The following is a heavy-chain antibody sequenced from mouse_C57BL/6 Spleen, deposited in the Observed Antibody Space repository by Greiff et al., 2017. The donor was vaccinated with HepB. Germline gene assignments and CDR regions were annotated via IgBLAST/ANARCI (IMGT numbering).Heavy chain of an antibody. CDR1: GFTFSDYG. Sequence: EVQRVESGGGLVKPGGSLKLSCAASGFTFSDYGMHWVRQAPEKGLEWVAYISSGSSTIYYADTVKGRFTISRDNAKNTLFLQMTSLRSEDTAMYYCARSFITTVARGYYAMDYWGQGTSVTVSS. CDR2: ISSGSSTI. D-gene: IGHD1-1*01. CDR3: ARSFITTVARGYYAMDY. J-gene: IGHJ4*01. V-gene: IGHV5-17*01.